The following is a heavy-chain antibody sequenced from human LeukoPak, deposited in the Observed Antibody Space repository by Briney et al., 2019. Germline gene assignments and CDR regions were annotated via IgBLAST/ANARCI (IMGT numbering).Heavy chain of an antibody. CDR3: AKGWTGDYGSGF. J-gene: IGHJ4*02. Sequence: GGSLRLACAASGFTFSSSAMTWVRQAPGKGLEWVSAISDNGYDTFYADSVKGRFTISRDNSKSAVYLQMNSLRAEDTAVYYCAKGWTGDYGSGFWGQGTLVTVSS. D-gene: IGHD3-10*01. CDR1: GFTFSSSA. V-gene: IGHV3-23*01. CDR2: ISDNGYDT.